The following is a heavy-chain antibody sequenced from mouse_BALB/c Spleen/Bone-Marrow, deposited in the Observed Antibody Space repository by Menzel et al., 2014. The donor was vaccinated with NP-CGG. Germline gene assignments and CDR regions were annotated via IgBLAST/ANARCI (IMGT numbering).Heavy chain of an antibody. D-gene: IGHD2-14*01. J-gene: IGHJ1*01. V-gene: IGHV14-3*02. CDR1: GFNIKDTY. Sequence: VQLQQPGAELVKPGASVKLSCTASGFNIKDTYMHWAKQRPEQGLEWIGRIDPANGNTKYDPKFQGKATMTADTSSNTAYLQLSSLTSEDTAVYYCASYRYAWYFDVWGAGTTVTVSS. CDR2: IDPANGNT. CDR3: ASYRYAWYFDV.